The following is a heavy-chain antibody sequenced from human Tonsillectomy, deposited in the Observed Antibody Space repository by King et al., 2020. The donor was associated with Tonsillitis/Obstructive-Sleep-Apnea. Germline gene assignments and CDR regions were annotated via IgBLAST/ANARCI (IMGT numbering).Heavy chain of an antibody. V-gene: IGHV3-23*04. CDR1: GFTFRSYA. CDR2: ISGSGGST. CDR3: AKVLMYYDDSSGPPDAFDI. J-gene: IGHJ3*02. D-gene: IGHD3-22*01. Sequence: VQLVESGGGLVQPGGSLSLSCAASGFTFRSYAMSWFRQAPGKGLEWVSAISGSGGSTYYADSVKGRFTISRDNSKNTLYLQMNSLRAEDTAVYYCAKVLMYYDDSSGPPDAFDIWGQGTMVTVSS.